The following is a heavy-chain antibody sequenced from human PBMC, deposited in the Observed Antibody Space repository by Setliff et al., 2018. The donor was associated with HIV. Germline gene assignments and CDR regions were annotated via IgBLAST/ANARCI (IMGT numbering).Heavy chain of an antibody. CDR1: GYSFTTSG. V-gene: IGHV1-18*01. D-gene: IGHD3-16*01. Sequence: ASVKVSCKASGYSFTTSGVSWVRQAPGQGLEWMGWINVYNGNTNYAQKLQGRVTMTTDTSTSTAYMELRSLRSDDTAVYYCARAFAPSYYYYMDVWGKGTTVTVSS. J-gene: IGHJ6*03. CDR3: ARAFAPSYYYYMDV. CDR2: INVYNGNT.